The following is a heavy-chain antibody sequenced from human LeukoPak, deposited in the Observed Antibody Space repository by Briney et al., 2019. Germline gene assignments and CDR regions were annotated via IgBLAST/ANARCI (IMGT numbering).Heavy chain of an antibody. Sequence: SETLSLTCTVSGGSISSSSYYWGWIRQPPGKGLEWIGSIYYSGSTYYNPSLKSRVTISVDTSKNQFSLKLSSVTAADTAVYYCARRPRGSHSGWFDPWGQGTLVTVSS. J-gene: IGHJ5*02. V-gene: IGHV4-39*01. CDR3: ARRPRGSHSGWFDP. D-gene: IGHD1-26*01. CDR2: IYYSGST. CDR1: GGSISSSSYY.